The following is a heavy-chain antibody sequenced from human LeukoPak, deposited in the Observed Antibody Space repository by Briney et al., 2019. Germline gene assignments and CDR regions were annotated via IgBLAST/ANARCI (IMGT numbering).Heavy chain of an antibody. J-gene: IGHJ4*02. CDR2: ISSSGSTI. Sequence: GGSLRLSCAASGFTFSSYEMNWVRQAPGKGLEWVSYISSSGSTIYYADSVKGRFTISRDNAKNSLYLQMNSLRAEDTAVYYCARVGSVVITFFFDYWGQGTLVTVSS. CDR3: ARVGSVVITFFFDY. CDR1: GFTFSSYE. V-gene: IGHV3-48*03. D-gene: IGHD3-22*01.